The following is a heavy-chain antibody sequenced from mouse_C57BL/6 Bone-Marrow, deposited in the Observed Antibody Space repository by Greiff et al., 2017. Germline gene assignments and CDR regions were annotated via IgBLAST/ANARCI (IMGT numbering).Heavy chain of an antibody. V-gene: IGHV14-4*01. CDR2: IDPENGDT. CDR1: GFNIKDDY. CDR3: TTPLTNWAFAY. J-gene: IGHJ3*01. Sequence: VQLQQSGAELVRPGASVKLSCTASGFNIKDDYMHWVKQRPEQGLEWIGWIDPENGDTEYASKFQGKATITADTSSNTAYLQLSSLTSEDTAVYDCTTPLTNWAFAYWGQGTLVTVSA. D-gene: IGHD4-1*01.